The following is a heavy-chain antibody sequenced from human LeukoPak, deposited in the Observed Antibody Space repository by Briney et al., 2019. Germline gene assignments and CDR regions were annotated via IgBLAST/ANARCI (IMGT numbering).Heavy chain of an antibody. D-gene: IGHD1-1*01. V-gene: IGHV3-33*08. CDR2: IYYDGSNI. Sequence: GGSLRLSCAASGFTFSSYAMSWVRQAPGKGLEWVAFIYYDGSNIYYADYVKGRFTISRDISKNTLYLQMDSLRAEDTAIYYCARDWKTNSFDYWGQGTLVTVSS. CDR1: GFTFSSYA. J-gene: IGHJ4*02. CDR3: ARDWKTNSFDY.